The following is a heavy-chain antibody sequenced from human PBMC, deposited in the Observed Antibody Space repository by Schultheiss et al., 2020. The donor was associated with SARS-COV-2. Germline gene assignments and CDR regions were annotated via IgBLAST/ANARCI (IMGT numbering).Heavy chain of an antibody. CDR1: GGSISSGDYY. V-gene: IGHV4-30-4*01. J-gene: IGHJ6*03. Sequence: SETLSLTCTVSGGSISSGDYYWSWIRQPPGKGLEWIGYIYYSGSTYYNPSLKSRVTISVDTSKNQFSLKLSSVTAADTAVYYCARVVAARRLYYYYYYMDVWGKGTTVTGSS. CDR3: ARVVAARRLYYYYYYMDV. D-gene: IGHD6-6*01. CDR2: IYYSGST.